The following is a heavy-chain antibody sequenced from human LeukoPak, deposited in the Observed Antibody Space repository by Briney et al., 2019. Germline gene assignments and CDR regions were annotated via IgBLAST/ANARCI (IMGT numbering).Heavy chain of an antibody. CDR1: GFTVSSNF. D-gene: IGHD3-3*02. V-gene: IGHV3-53*04. Sequence: GGSLRLSCAASGFTVSSNFMGWVRQAPGKGLEWVSVIYSGGSTYYADSVKGRFTISRHNSKNTLYLQMSSLRAEDTAVYYCARLYGTFLEWSPYFDYWGQGTLVTVSS. CDR2: IYSGGST. CDR3: ARLYGTFLEWSPYFDY. J-gene: IGHJ4*02.